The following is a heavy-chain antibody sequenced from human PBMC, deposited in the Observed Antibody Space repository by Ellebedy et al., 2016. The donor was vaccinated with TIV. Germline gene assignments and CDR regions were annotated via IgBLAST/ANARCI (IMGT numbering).Heavy chain of an antibody. V-gene: IGHV2-5*02. J-gene: IGHJ4*02. CDR2: IYSDVDK. CDR1: GFSLSTRGVG. Sequence: SGPTLVKPTQTLTLTCTFSGFSLSTRGVGVGWIRQPPGKALEWLALIYSDVDKRYSPSLKSRLTITKDTSKNQVVLTMSNIDPVDKATYYCAHRPGNTAMVAFDYWGQGTLVTVSS. D-gene: IGHD5-18*01. CDR3: AHRPGNTAMVAFDY.